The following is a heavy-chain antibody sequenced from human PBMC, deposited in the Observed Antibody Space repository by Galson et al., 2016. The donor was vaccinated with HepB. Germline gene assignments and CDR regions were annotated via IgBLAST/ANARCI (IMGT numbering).Heavy chain of an antibody. CDR1: GFTFTSYS. CDR3: ARDPLGYSYALVRYFDY. CDR2: IGSSPGTV. D-gene: IGHD5-18*01. Sequence: SLRLSCAASGFTFTSYSIDWVRQVPGKGLEWVSYIGSSPGTVYYADSVKGRFTISRDNAKNSLNLQMNSLRDEDTAVYYCARDPLGYSYALVRYFDYWGQGTLVTVSS. V-gene: IGHV3-48*02. J-gene: IGHJ4*02.